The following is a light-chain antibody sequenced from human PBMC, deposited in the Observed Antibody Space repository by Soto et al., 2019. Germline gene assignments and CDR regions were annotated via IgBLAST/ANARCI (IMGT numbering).Light chain of an antibody. Sequence: DIQMTQSPSTLSASVGDRVTITCRASQSISSWLAWYQQKPGRAPYLLIYKASTLESGVPSRFSGSGSGTEFTLTINSLQPDDFATYYCQQHNSFSITFGQGTRLEIK. CDR1: QSISSW. J-gene: IGKJ5*01. V-gene: IGKV1-5*03. CDR2: KAS. CDR3: QQHNSFSIT.